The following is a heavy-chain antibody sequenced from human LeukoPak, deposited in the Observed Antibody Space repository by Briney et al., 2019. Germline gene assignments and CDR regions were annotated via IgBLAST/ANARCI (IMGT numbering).Heavy chain of an antibody. V-gene: IGHV4-30-4*01. CDR1: GGSFSGYY. CDR3: ASRHDYGDYSWFDP. CDR2: IYYSGST. D-gene: IGHD4-17*01. J-gene: IGHJ5*02. Sequence: SETLSLTCAVYGGSFSGYYWSWIRQPPGKGLEWIGYIYYSGSTYYNPSLKSRVTISVDTSKNQFSLKLSSVTAADTAVYYCASRHDYGDYSWFDPWGQGTLVTVSS.